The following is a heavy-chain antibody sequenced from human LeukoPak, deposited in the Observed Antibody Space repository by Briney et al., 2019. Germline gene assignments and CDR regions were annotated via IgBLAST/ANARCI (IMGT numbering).Heavy chain of an antibody. CDR2: IYPAHSDT. CDR3: ARQLSSDDPLDD. V-gene: IGHV5-51*01. Sequence: GESLNISCKGSGYRFTTYWIAWVRQMPGKGLERMGIIYPAHSDTRYSPSFQGQVTISADKPISTAYLQWSSLKASDTAIYYCARQLSSDDPLDDWGQGTLVTVSS. CDR1: GYRFTTYW. J-gene: IGHJ4*02. D-gene: IGHD6-19*01.